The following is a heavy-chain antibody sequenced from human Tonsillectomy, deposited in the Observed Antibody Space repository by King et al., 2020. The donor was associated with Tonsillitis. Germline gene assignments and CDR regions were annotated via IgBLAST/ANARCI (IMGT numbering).Heavy chain of an antibody. D-gene: IGHD2-21*02. CDR3: AKAMVVTGLLDS. J-gene: IGHJ4*02. CDR2: VSNSGVVT. CDR1: GFSFSGYA. Sequence: VQLVESGGGLVQPGGSLRLSCAASGFSFSGYAMSWVRQAPGKGLEWVSGVSNSGVVTYYADSVKGRFTISRDNSKNTLYLQINSLRAEDTALYYCAKAMVVTGLLDSWGQGTLVTVSS. V-gene: IGHV3-23*04.